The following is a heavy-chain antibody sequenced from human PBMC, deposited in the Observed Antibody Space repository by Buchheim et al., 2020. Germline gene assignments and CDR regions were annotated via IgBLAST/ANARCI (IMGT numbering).Heavy chain of an antibody. Sequence: QVQLQQWGAGLLKPSETLSLTCAVYGGSFSGYYWSWIRQPPGKGLEWIGEINHSGSTNYNPSLKSRVTISVDTSKNQFSLKRSSVTAADTAVYYCARGRGFLEWFKSYYGMDVWGQGTT. CDR2: INHSGST. D-gene: IGHD3-3*01. V-gene: IGHV4-34*01. CDR3: ARGRGFLEWFKSYYGMDV. CDR1: GGSFSGYY. J-gene: IGHJ6*02.